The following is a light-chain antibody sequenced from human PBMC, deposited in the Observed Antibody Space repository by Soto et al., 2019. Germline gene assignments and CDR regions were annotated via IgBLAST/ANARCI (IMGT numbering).Light chain of an antibody. Sequence: DIQMTQSPSTLSASVGDRVTITCRASQSISSWLAWYQQKPGKAPKLLIYEASTLDSGVPSRFSGSGSGTDFTLTISSLQPDDFANYYCQQCYSFPLTFGGGTKVDIK. V-gene: IGKV1-5*03. J-gene: IGKJ4*01. CDR3: QQCYSFPLT. CDR1: QSISSW. CDR2: EAS.